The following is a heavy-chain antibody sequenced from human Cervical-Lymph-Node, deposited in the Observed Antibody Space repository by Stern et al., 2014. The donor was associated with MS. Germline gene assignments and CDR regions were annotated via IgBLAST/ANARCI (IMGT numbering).Heavy chain of an antibody. CDR1: GGTFSSYI. CDR3: ATGHIPGDY. V-gene: IGHV1-69*01. Sequence: VQLVESGAGVKKPGSSVKVSCKASGGTFSSYIISWVRQAPRRELEWMEGIIPIFGTANYAQKFQGRVTIIADESTSTVYMELSSLRSEDTAVYYCATGHIPGDYWGQGTLVIVSS. CDR2: IIPIFGTA. J-gene: IGHJ4*02. D-gene: IGHD1-14*01.